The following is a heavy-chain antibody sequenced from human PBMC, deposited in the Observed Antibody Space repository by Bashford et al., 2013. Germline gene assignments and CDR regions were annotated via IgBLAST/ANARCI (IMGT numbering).Heavy chain of an antibody. Sequence: SETLSLTCTVSGGSISSYYWSWIRQPPGKRLEWIGYIYYSGNTNYNPSLKSRVTISIDTSKNQFSLKLNSVAAADTAVYYCARSRLAAGGAQYFQHWGQGTLVTVSS. CDR3: ARSRLAAGGAQYFQH. CDR2: IYYSGNT. V-gene: IGHV4-59*01. J-gene: IGHJ1*01. D-gene: IGHD6-13*01. CDR1: GGSISSYY.